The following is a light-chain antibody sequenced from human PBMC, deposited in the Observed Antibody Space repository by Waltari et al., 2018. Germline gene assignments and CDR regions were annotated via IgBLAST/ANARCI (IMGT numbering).Light chain of an antibody. CDR2: KAS. J-gene: IGKJ2*01. CDR1: QSISGW. Sequence: DIQMTQSPSTLSASIGDGVTITCRASQSISGWLAWYQQKPGKAPKLLIYKASSLESGVPSRFSGSGSGTEFTLTISSLQPDDFAVYYCQQYNNWPYTFGQGTKLEIK. V-gene: IGKV1-5*03. CDR3: QQYNNWPYT.